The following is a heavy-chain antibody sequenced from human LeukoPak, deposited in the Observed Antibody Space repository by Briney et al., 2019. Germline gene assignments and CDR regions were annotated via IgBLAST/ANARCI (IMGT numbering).Heavy chain of an antibody. CDR3: TTIKRGNIFGYFDF. D-gene: IGHD5-18*01. CDR1: GGSMTTHH. CDR2: VFDSGRT. J-gene: IGHJ4*02. V-gene: IGHV4-59*11. Sequence: PSETLSLTCTVSGGSMTTHHWNWIRQTPGKGLEWIGYVFDSGRTKENPSLRSRVTLSADTSKNQLSLRLSSVTAADTAVYYCTTIKRGNIFGYFDFWGQGILVTVSS.